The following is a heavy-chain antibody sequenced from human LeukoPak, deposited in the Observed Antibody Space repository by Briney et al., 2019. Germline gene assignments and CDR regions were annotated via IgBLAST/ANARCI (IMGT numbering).Heavy chain of an antibody. J-gene: IGHJ3*02. CDR1: GFTSSGYS. V-gene: IGHV3-7*01. D-gene: IGHD3-10*01. CDR3: TRSKYGSGGTAAFDI. Sequence: GGSLRLSCAASGFTSSGYSMNWVRQAPGKKLEWVANIKQEGSEKTYVDSVKGLFTISRDNAKNSLYLQLNSLRAEDTAVYYCTRSKYGSGGTAAFDIWGQGTVVTVSS. CDR2: IKQEGSEK.